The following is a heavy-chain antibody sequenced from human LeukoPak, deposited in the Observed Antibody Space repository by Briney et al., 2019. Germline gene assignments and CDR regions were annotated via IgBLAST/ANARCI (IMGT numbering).Heavy chain of an antibody. Sequence: SETLSLTCAVSGGSISSNNWWSWVRQPPGKGLEWIGEVYHSGTTNYDPSLKSRVTISVDKSKNLFSLKLNSVTAADTAVYYCARLTAYFDLWGRGTLVTVSS. CDR1: GGSISSNNW. V-gene: IGHV4-4*02. CDR3: ARLTAYFDL. CDR2: VYHSGTT. J-gene: IGHJ2*01.